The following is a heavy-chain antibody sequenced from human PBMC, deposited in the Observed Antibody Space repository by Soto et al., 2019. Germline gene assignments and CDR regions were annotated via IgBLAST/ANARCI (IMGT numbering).Heavy chain of an antibody. D-gene: IGHD6-19*01. CDR3: ARPRMARNSSGWYKPGY. Sequence: GGSLRLSCAASGLTLSSYAMHWVRQAPGKGLEWVAVISYGGSNKYYADSVKGRFTISRDNSKNTLYLQMNSLRAEDTAVYYCARPRMARNSSGWYKPGYWGQGTLVTVSS. J-gene: IGHJ4*02. CDR2: ISYGGSNK. V-gene: IGHV3-30-3*01. CDR1: GLTLSSYA.